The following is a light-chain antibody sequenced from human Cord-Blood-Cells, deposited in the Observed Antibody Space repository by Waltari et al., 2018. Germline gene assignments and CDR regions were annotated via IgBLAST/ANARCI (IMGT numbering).Light chain of an antibody. Sequence: DIQMTQSPSSLSASVGDRVTITCRAIQSISSYLNWYQQKPGKAPKLLIYAASSLQSGVPSRFSGSGSGTDVTLTISSLQPEDFATYYCQQSYSTPPWTFGQGTKVEIK. CDR2: AAS. CDR3: QQSYSTPPWT. CDR1: QSISSY. V-gene: IGKV1-39*01. J-gene: IGKJ1*01.